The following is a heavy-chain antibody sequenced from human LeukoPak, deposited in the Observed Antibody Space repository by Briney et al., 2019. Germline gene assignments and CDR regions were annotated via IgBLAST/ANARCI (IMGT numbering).Heavy chain of an antibody. V-gene: IGHV3-20*04. CDR3: ARGPMYYYDSSGYYGTDYFDY. D-gene: IGHD3-22*01. CDR1: GFTFDDYG. Sequence: GGSLRLSXAASGFTFDDYGMSWVRQAPGKGLEWVSGINWNGGSTCYADSVKGRLTISRDNAKNSLYLQMNSLRAEDTALYYCARGPMYYYDSSGYYGTDYFDYWGQGTLVTVSS. CDR2: INWNGGST. J-gene: IGHJ4*02.